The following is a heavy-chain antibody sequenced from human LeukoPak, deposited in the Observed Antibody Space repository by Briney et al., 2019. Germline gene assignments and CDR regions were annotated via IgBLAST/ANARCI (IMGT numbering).Heavy chain of an antibody. Sequence: GGSLRLSCAASGFTFSSYAMSWVRQAPGKGLEWVSAISGSGDSTYYGDSVKGRFTISRDNSKNTLYLQMNSLRAEDTAVYYCARVKSCGGDCYYFDFWGQGTLVTVSS. J-gene: IGHJ4*02. CDR1: GFTFSSYA. CDR3: ARVKSCGGDCYYFDF. CDR2: ISGSGDST. D-gene: IGHD2-21*02. V-gene: IGHV3-23*01.